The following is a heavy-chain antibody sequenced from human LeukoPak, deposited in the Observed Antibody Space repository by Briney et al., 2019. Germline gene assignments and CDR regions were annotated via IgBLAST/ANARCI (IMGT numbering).Heavy chain of an antibody. Sequence: PGGSLRLSCAASGFTFSSYSMNWVRQAPGKGLEWVSYISSSSSTIYYADSVKGRFTISRDNAQNSLYLQMNSLRAEDTAVYYCAGGYSSGRSAADYWGQGTLVTVSS. CDR1: GFTFSSYS. CDR2: ISSSSSTI. V-gene: IGHV3-48*04. J-gene: IGHJ4*02. CDR3: AGGYSSGRSAADY. D-gene: IGHD6-19*01.